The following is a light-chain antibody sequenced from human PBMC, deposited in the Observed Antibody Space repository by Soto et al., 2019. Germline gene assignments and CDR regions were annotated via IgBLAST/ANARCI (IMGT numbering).Light chain of an antibody. CDR3: SSYTIITPRL. CDR1: SSDVGYYNY. CDR2: EVS. J-gene: IGLJ1*01. Sequence: QSALTQPASESGSPGQSITISCTGTSSDVGYYNYVSWYQHHPGKAPKLMIFEVSNRPSGVSNRFSGSKSGNTAYLTISGLQAEDEADYYCSSYTIITPRLFGTGTKVT. V-gene: IGLV2-14*01.